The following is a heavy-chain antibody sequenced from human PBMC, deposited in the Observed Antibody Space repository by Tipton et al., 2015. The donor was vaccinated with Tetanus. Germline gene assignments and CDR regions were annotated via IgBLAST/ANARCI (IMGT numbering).Heavy chain of an antibody. CDR2: IYYRGET. V-gene: IGHV4-61*08. CDR3: ARIRYYPDSSAFLSDY. CDR1: GGFSSGDYY. D-gene: IGHD3-22*01. J-gene: IGHJ4*02. Sequence: TLSLTCTVSGGFSSGDYYWSWIRQPPGKGLEWLGYIYYRGETNYNPSVSSRLTISLDTSKNQVSLRLTSVTAADTAVYFCARIRYYPDSSAFLSDYWGRGIRVTVSS.